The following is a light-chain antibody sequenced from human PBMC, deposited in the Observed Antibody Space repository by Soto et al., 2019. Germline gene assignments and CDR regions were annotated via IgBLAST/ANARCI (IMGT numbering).Light chain of an antibody. CDR3: QHRSNWPWT. V-gene: IGKV3-11*01. CDR2: DAS. CDR1: QSVSSY. J-gene: IGKJ1*01. Sequence: EIVLTQSPATLSLSPGERASLSCRASQSVSSYLAWYQKKPGQAPRLLIDDASNRATGIPARFSGSGSGTDFTLTISSLEPEDFAVYYCQHRSNWPWTFGQGTKVEIK.